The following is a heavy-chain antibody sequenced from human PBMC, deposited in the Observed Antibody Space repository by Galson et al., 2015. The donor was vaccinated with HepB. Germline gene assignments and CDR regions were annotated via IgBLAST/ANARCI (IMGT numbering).Heavy chain of an antibody. V-gene: IGHV5-10-1*01. CDR3: ASRPSYFRSGTWYNVSDY. CDR2: IDPSASYT. CDR1: GYTFTAFW. Sequence: VKKPGESLRISCKGSGYTFTAFWITWVRQIPGKGLEWMGRIDPSASYTDYSPYFQGHVPISADKSITTAYLQWRSLKASDTAMYYCASRPSYFRSGTWYNVSDYWGQGTLVTVSS. J-gene: IGHJ4*02. D-gene: IGHD3-10*01.